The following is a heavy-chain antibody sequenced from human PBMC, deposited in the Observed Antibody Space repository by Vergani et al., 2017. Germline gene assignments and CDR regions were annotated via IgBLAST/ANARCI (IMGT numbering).Heavy chain of an antibody. Sequence: EVQLVESGGGLVQPGGSLRLSCAASGFTFSSYSMNWVRQAPGKGLEWVSYISSSSSTIYYADSVKGRFTISRDNAKNSLYVQMNGLRAEDTAVYYCARYAVPAARGFTYWGQGTVVTVSA. CDR3: ARYAVPAARGFTY. CDR1: GFTFSSYS. D-gene: IGHD2-2*01. V-gene: IGHV3-48*01. J-gene: IGHJ4*02. CDR2: ISSSSSTI.